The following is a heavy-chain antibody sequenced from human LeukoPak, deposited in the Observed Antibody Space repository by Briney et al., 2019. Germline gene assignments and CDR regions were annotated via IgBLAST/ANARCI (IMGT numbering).Heavy chain of an antibody. CDR1: GYTFTSYD. V-gene: IGHV1-8*03. CDR3: ARGRRDFWSGYYPLNWFDP. D-gene: IGHD3-3*01. CDR2: TNPNSGNT. J-gene: IGHJ5*02. Sequence: ASVKVSCKASGYTFTSYDINWVRQATGQGLEWMGWTNPNSGNTGYAQKFQGRVTITRNTSISTAYMELSSLRSEDTAVYYCARGRRDFWSGYYPLNWFDPWGQGTLVTVSS.